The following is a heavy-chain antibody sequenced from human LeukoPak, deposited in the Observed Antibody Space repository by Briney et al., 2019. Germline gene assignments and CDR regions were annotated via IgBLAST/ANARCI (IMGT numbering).Heavy chain of an antibody. CDR1: GFTFSGYG. Sequence: GGSLRLSCAASGFTFSGYGMHWVRQAPGKGLEWVAVILYDGSNQYYADSVKGRFTISRDNSKNTLYLQMNSLRAEDTAVYYCARGDYYDSSGFRWWGQGTLVTVSS. V-gene: IGHV3-30*03. CDR2: ILYDGSNQ. D-gene: IGHD3-22*01. J-gene: IGHJ4*02. CDR3: ARGDYYDSSGFRW.